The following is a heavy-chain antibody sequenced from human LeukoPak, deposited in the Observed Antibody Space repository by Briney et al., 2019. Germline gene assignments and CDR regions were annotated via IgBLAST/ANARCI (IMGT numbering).Heavy chain of an antibody. J-gene: IGHJ6*03. CDR3: ARDESRVVAATLYYYYYMDV. CDR2: ISSSTTYM. V-gene: IGHV3-21*01. CDR1: GFTFSSYA. Sequence: GGSLRLSCAASGFTFSSYAMNWVRRAPGKGLEWVSSISSSTTYMYYADSVKGRFTISRDNAKNSLYLQMNSLRAEDTAVYYCARDESRVVAATLYYYYYMDVWGKGTTVTVSS. D-gene: IGHD2-15*01.